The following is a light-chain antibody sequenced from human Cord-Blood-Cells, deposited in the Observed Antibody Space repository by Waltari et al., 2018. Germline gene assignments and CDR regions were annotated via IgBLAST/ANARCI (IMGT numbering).Light chain of an antibody. CDR3: CSYAGSSYV. V-gene: IGLV2-23*01. J-gene: IGLJ1*01. CDR2: EGR. Sequence: QSALTQPASVSGSPGQSITISCTGTSSDVGRYNLVSWYQQHPGKAPKLMIYEGRKRPSGVSNRFSGSKSGNTASLTISGLQAEDEADYYCCSYAGSSYVFGTGTKVTVL. CDR1: SSDVGRYNL.